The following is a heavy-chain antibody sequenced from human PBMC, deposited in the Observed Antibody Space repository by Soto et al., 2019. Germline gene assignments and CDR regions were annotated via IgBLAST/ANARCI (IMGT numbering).Heavy chain of an antibody. V-gene: IGHV1-2*02. Sequence: QVQLVQSGAEVKKPGASVKVSCKASGYTFTGYYMHWVRQAPGQGLEWMGWINPNSGGTNYAQKFQGRVTMTRDTSISTAYMELSRLRSDDTAVYYCARVATYCSSTSCYSYYFDHWGQGTLVTVSS. CDR2: INPNSGGT. J-gene: IGHJ4*02. CDR3: ARVATYCSSTSCYSYYFDH. D-gene: IGHD2-2*01. CDR1: GYTFTGYY.